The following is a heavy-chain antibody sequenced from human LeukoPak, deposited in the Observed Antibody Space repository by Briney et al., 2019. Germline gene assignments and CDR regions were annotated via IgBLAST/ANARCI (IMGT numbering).Heavy chain of an antibody. V-gene: IGHV4-4*07. J-gene: IGHJ4*02. CDR3: ARDYYDILTGCFDY. CDR1: GGSMTTYY. D-gene: IGHD3-9*01. Sequence: PSETLSLTCTVSGGSMTTYYWSWIRQPAGKGPEWIGRIYTNGNTIYNPSLESRVTMSIDTSKNQSSLELRSVTAADTALYYCARDYYDILTGCFDYWDQGAQVTVSP. CDR2: IYTNGNT.